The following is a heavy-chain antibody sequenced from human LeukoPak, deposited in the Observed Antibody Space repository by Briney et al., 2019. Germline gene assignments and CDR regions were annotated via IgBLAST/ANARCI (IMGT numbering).Heavy chain of an antibody. D-gene: IGHD1-26*01. J-gene: IGHJ4*02. CDR2: ISAYNGNT. CDR3: ARDSSYVNDY. Sequence: WASVSVSCKASGYTFASYGISWVRQAPGQGLEWMGWISAYNGNTNYAQKLQGRVTMTTDTSTSTAYMELRSLRSDDTAVYYCARDSSYVNDYWGQGTLVTVSS. V-gene: IGHV1-18*01. CDR1: GYTFASYG.